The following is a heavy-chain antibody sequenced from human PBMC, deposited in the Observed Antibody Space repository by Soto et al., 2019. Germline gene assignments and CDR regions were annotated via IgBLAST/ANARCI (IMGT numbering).Heavy chain of an antibody. D-gene: IGHD3-22*01. V-gene: IGHV3-48*03. CDR1: GFTFSSYE. Sequence: GGSLRLSCAASGFTFSSYEMNWVRQASGQGLEWVSEISSSGRTIYYAGSVKGRCTISRDNAKKSLYLQMNSLRAEDTAVYYCARDLYHSRGYCPFDYWGQGTMVTVSS. CDR2: ISSSGRTI. CDR3: ARDLYHSRGYCPFDY. J-gene: IGHJ4*02.